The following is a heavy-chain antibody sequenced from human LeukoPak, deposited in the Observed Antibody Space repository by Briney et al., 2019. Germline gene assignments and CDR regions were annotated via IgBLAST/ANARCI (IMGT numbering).Heavy chain of an antibody. V-gene: IGHV3-23*01. D-gene: IGHD3-22*01. CDR1: GFTVSSKY. CDR2: ISGSGGST. CDR3: ASAGNYYDSSGYHDY. Sequence: GGSLRLSCAASGFTVSSKYMSWFRQAPGKGLEWVSAISGSGGSTYYADSVKGRFTISRDNSKNTLYLQLNSLRAEDTAVYYCASAGNYYDSSGYHDYWGQGTLVTVSS. J-gene: IGHJ4*02.